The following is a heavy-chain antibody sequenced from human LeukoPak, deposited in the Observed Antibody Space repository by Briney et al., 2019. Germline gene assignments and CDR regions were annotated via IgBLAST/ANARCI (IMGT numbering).Heavy chain of an antibody. V-gene: IGHV3-74*01. CDR1: GFTFSTSW. CDR2: ISSDGSTT. D-gene: IGHD6-13*01. Sequence: GGSLRLSCATSGFTFSTSWMHWVRQAPGKGLVWVSRISSDGSTTTYADSVKGRFTISRDNAKNTLYLQMNSLRVEDAAVYYCVRVRSSSWYDYWGQGALVTVSS. J-gene: IGHJ4*02. CDR3: VRVRSSSWYDY.